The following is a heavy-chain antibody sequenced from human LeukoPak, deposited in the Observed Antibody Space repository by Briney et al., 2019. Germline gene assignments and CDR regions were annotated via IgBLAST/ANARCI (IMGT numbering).Heavy chain of an antibody. D-gene: IGHD3-22*01. J-gene: IGHJ4*02. CDR2: ISGSGGST. V-gene: IGHV3-23*01. CDR3: AKDYRDSSGYIDAYYFDY. CDR1: GFTFSSYA. Sequence: PGGSLRLSCAASGFTFSSYAMSWVRQAPGKGLEWVSAISGSGGSTYYADSVKGRFTISRDNSKNTLYLQMNSLRAEDTAVYYCAKDYRDSSGYIDAYYFDYWGQGTLVTVSS.